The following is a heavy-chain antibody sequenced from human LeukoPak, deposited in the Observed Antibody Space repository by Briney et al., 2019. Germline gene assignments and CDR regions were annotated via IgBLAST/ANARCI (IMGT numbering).Heavy chain of an antibody. V-gene: IGHV3-13*01. CDR1: GFTFSSYD. D-gene: IGHD2-2*02. Sequence: PGGPLRLSCAASGFTFSSYDMHWVRQATGKGLEWVSAIGTAGDTYYPGSVKGRFTISRENAKNSLYLQMNSLRAGDTAVYYCARGVSGKVPAAIKPGGWYYYYYMDVWGKGTTVTVSS. CDR2: IGTAGDT. J-gene: IGHJ6*03. CDR3: ARGVSGKVPAAIKPGGWYYYYYMDV.